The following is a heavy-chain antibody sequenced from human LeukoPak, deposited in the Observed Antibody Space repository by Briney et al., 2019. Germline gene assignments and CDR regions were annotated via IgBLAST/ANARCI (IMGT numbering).Heavy chain of an antibody. CDR2: ISSSSSYI. V-gene: IGHV3-21*01. CDR3: AKDEVYCSGGSCYHY. CDR1: GFTFSSYS. D-gene: IGHD2-15*01. J-gene: IGHJ4*02. Sequence: GGSLRLSCAASGFTFSSYSMNWVRQAPGKGLEWVSSISSSSSYIYYADSVKGRFTISRDNAKNTLYLQMNSLRAEDTAVYYCAKDEVYCSGGSCYHYWGQGTLVTVSS.